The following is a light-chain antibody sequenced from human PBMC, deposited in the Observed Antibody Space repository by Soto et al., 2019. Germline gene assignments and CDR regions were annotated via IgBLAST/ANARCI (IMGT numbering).Light chain of an antibody. V-gene: IGLV2-11*01. CDR3: CSFAGSYTVWV. Sequence: QSALTQPRSVSGSPGQSVTISCTGTSSDVGDYNYVSWYQQYPGKAPKLVIYDGSKRPSGVPDRFSGSKSGNMASLPISGVQDEDEADDYCCSFAGSYTVWVFGGRTKLTVL. J-gene: IGLJ3*02. CDR1: SSDVGDYNY. CDR2: DGS.